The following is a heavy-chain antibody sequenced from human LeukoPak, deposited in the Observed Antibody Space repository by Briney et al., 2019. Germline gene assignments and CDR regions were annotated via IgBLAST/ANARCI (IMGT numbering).Heavy chain of an antibody. CDR2: ISSSSSYI. Sequence: GGSLRLSCAASGFTVSSSYMTWVRQAPGKGLEWVSSISSSSSYIYYADSVKGRFTISRDNAKNSLYLQMNSLRAEDTAVYYCARDDGDYSALYYGMDVWGQGTTVTVSS. V-gene: IGHV3-21*01. J-gene: IGHJ6*02. D-gene: IGHD4-17*01. CDR3: ARDDGDYSALYYGMDV. CDR1: GFTVSSSY.